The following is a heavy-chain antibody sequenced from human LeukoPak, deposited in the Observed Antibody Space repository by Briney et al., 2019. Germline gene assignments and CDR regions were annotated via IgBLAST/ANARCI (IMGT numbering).Heavy chain of an antibody. D-gene: IGHD1-26*01. V-gene: IGHV1-24*01. CDR1: GYTLTELS. Sequence: ASVKFSCKVSGYTLTELSMHWVRQTPGKGLEWMGGFDSEDGETIYAQKFQGRVTMTRDTSTSTVYMELSSLRSEDTAIYYCARVRRSGELLDAGRYNWFDPWGQGTLVTVSS. CDR2: FDSEDGET. CDR3: ARVRRSGELLDAGRYNWFDP. J-gene: IGHJ5*02.